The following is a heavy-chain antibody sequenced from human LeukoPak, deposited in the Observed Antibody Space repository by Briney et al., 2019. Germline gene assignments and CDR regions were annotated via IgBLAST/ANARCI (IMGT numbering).Heavy chain of an antibody. CDR3: ARDRYSYGQGAHYYYGMDV. J-gene: IGHJ6*02. CDR2: IYNSGTT. CDR1: GGSIRNSSFY. D-gene: IGHD5-18*01. V-gene: IGHV4-39*07. Sequence: SETLSLTCAVSGGSIRNSSFYWGWIRQPPGKGLEWIASIYNSGTTYYNPSLKSRVAISVDTSKNQFSLKLSSVTAADTAVYYCARDRYSYGQGAHYYYGMDVWAKGPRSPSP.